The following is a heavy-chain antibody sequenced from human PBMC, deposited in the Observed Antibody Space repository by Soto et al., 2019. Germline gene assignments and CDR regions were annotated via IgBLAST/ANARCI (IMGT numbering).Heavy chain of an antibody. CDR1: GGSISSYY. V-gene: IGHV4-59*01. D-gene: IGHD3-10*01. CDR3: ARTQVLLWFGEFLGYYYGMDV. J-gene: IGHJ6*02. CDR2: IYYSGST. Sequence: PSETLSLTYTVSGGSISSYYWSWILQPPGKGLEWIGYIYYSGSTNYNLSLKSRVTISVDTSKNQFSLKLSSVTAADTAVYYCARTQVLLWFGEFLGYYYGMDVWGQGTTVTVSS.